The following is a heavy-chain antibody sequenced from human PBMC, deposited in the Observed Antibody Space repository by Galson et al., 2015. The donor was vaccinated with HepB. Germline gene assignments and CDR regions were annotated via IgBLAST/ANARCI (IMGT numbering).Heavy chain of an antibody. V-gene: IGHV3-30-3*01. CDR2: ISYDGSNK. CDR3: ASLAYCGGDCYQNFDY. CDR1: GFTFSSYA. D-gene: IGHD2-21*02. J-gene: IGHJ4*02. Sequence: SLRLSCAASGFTFSSYAMHWVRQAPGKGLEWVAVISYDGSNKYYADSVKGRFTISRDNSKNTLYLQMDSLRAEDTAVYYCASLAYCGGDCYQNFDYWGQGTLVTVSS.